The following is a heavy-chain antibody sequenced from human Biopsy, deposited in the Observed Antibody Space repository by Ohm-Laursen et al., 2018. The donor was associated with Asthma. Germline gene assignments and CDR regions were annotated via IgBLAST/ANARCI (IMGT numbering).Heavy chain of an antibody. CDR3: ARGNHHLDYGGNSGAFDI. V-gene: IGHV3-30*03. J-gene: IGHJ3*02. D-gene: IGHD4-23*01. CDR1: GFTFSSYG. CDR2: ISYDGSNK. Sequence: SLRLSCAASGFTFSSYGMHWVRQAPGKGLEWVAVISYDGSNKYYADSVKGRFTISRDNSKNTLYLQMNSLRAEDTAVYYCARGNHHLDYGGNSGAFDIWGQGTMVAVSS.